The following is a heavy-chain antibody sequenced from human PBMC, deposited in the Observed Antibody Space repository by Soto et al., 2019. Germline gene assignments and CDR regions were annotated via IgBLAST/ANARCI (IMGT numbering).Heavy chain of an antibody. CDR3: ARSVHCSSTSCYNYDY. CDR2: IYPGDSDT. V-gene: IGHV5-51*01. D-gene: IGHD2-2*02. CDR1: GYSFTSYW. J-gene: IGHJ4*02. Sequence: GESLKISCKGSGYSFTSYWIGWVRQMPGKGLEWMGIIYPGDSDTRYSPSFQGQVTISADKSISTAYLQWSSLKASDTAMYYCARSVHCSSTSCYNYDYWGQGALVTVSS.